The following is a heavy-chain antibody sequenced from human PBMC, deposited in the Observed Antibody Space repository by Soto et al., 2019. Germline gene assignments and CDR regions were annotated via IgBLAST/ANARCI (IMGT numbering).Heavy chain of an antibody. J-gene: IGHJ6*02. CDR2: ISSDSRTI. D-gene: IGHD3-3*01. Sequence: VGSLRLSCVASGFSLSDYAVNWVRQAPGKGLEWVSFISSDSRTIYYADSVEGRFTVSRDNARNSVSLQMDSLRDEDAAVYYCARIKLVEWFFINADVYDMDVWGQGTPVTVS. CDR3: ARIKLVEWFFINADVYDMDV. V-gene: IGHV3-48*02. CDR1: GFSLSDYA.